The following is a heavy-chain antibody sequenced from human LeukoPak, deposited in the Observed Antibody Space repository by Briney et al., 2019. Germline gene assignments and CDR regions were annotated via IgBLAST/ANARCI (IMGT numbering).Heavy chain of an antibody. V-gene: IGHV3-11*04. Sequence: GGSLRLSCAASGFTFSDYYMSWIRQAPGKGLVWASYLSGSRYTIYYADSVKGRFTISRNKDKNSLYLQMNSLRAEDPAVYHCARDGERLRPMDYWGQATLVPVSS. CDR3: ARDGERLRPMDY. CDR2: LSGSRYTI. J-gene: IGHJ4*02. CDR1: GFTFSDYY. D-gene: IGHD6-25*01.